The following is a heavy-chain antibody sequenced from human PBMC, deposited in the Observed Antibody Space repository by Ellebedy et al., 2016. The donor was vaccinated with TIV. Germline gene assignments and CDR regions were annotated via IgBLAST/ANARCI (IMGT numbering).Heavy chain of an antibody. CDR1: GGSLSGYY. J-gene: IGHJ6*02. CDR2: IYTSGRT. V-gene: IGHV4-4*07. CDR3: ARDHYGSLDV. Sequence: SETLSLTXTVSGGSLSGYYWSWIRHPAGKGLEWIGRIYTSGRTNYNPSVKSRVTMSVDTSKNQFSLRLTSLTAADTAVYYCARDHYGSLDVWGQGITVTVSS. D-gene: IGHD3-10*01.